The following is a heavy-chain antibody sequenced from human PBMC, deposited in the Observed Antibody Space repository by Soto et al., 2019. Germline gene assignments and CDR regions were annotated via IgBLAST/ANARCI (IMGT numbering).Heavy chain of an antibody. D-gene: IGHD5-18*01. CDR2: IYLTGTT. CDR3: ARTGNSDGFLGFFQE. V-gene: IGHV4-30-4*01. J-gene: IGHJ1*01. Sequence: SETLSLTCTVSGASISSGDYFWSWVRQPRGKGLEWIGYIYLTGTTYYNPSLQSRVDVSVDLSKKQFSLRLSSVTAADTAVYYCARTGNSDGFLGFFQEWGQGKLVTVSS. CDR1: GASISSGDYF.